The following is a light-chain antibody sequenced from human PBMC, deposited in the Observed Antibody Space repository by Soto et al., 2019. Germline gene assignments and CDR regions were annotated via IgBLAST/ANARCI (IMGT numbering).Light chain of an antibody. Sequence: IQLTQSPSSLSASVGDKVTITCRASQGISSYLAWYQQKPGKAPKVLIYAASTLQSGVPSRFSGSGSGTDITLTITSLQPEDFATYYCHQLGETFGPGTKVDIK. V-gene: IGKV1-9*01. J-gene: IGKJ3*01. CDR3: HQLGET. CDR2: AAS. CDR1: QGISSY.